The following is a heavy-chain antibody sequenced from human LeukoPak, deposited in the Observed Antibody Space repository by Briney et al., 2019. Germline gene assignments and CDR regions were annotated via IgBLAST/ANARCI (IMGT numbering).Heavy chain of an antibody. CDR1: GGSISSYY. J-gene: IGHJ4*02. V-gene: IGHV4-59*12. CDR3: ARDLHYDSSGYYHFDY. CDR2: IYYSGST. Sequence: PSETLSLTCTVSGGSISSYYWSWIRQPPGKGLEWIGYIYYSGSTNYNPSLKSRVTISVDTSKTQCSLKLSSVTAADTAVYYCARDLHYDSSGYYHFDYWGQGTLVTVSS. D-gene: IGHD3-22*01.